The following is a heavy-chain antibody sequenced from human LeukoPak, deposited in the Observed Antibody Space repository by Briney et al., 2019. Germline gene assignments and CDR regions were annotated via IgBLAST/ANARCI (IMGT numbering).Heavy chain of an antibody. CDR1: GFTFSDYT. J-gene: IGHJ6*03. CDR2: ITSNGAYT. V-gene: IGHV3-64*02. Sequence: GGSLRLSCAASGFTFSDYTIHWVRQAPGKRLQSVSAITSNGAYTHYADSVKGRFTISRDNSRSAVFLQMGGLRIEDMAVYYCARVKMGATVSDYYYYYMDVWGTGTTVTVSS. CDR3: ARVKMGATVSDYYYYYMDV. D-gene: IGHD1-26*01.